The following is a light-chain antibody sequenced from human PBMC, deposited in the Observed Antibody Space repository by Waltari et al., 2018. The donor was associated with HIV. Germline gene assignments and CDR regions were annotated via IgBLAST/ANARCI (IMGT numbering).Light chain of an antibody. V-gene: IGLV1-36*01. Sequence: QSVLTQSPSVSEAPGQRVTIPCSGSRSNIGSHAVTWFRQSPGKPPKLLVYHDDLILSGVSDRLSASKSGTSASLAINDLQSEDESLYYCATWDDGLNALLFGGGTKVTVL. CDR3: ATWDDGLNALL. CDR1: RSNIGSHA. CDR2: HDD. J-gene: IGLJ2*01.